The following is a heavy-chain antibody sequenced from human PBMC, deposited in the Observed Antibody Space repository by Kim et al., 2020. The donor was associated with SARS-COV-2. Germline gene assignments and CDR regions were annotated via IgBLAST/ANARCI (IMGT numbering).Heavy chain of an antibody. V-gene: IGHV4-39*01. CDR3: ARRLDWSGYYRPGWFDP. J-gene: IGHJ5*02. Sequence: SETLSLTCTVSGGSISSSSYYWGWIRQPPGKGLEWIGSIYYSGSTYYNPSLKSRVTISVDTSKNQFSLKLSSVTAADTAVYYCARRLDWSGYYRPGWFDPWGQGTLVTVSS. CDR1: GGSISSSSYY. D-gene: IGHD3-3*01. CDR2: IYYSGST.